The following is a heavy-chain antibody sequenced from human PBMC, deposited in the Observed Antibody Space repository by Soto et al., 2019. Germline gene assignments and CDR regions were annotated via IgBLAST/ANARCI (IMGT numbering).Heavy chain of an antibody. V-gene: IGHV1-18*04. D-gene: IGHD4-17*01. CDR2: ISPLKGRT. CDR3: AMDYGDCPDYFKP. J-gene: IGHJ1*01. Sequence: QVQLVQSGPDLKRPGASMKVSCKASGYTFTSYGISWVRQAPGQGLEWMAWISPLKGRTQYSQKAQGRVTLSTDTSSNTAYMEMTTPRVDDTAVNYSAMDYGDCPDYFKPWGQGTLVTV. CDR1: GYTFTSYG.